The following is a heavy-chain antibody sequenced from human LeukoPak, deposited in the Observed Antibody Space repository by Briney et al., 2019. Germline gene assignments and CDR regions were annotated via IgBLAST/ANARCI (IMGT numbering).Heavy chain of an antibody. CDR3: ARGRRDGYNLGY. V-gene: IGHV3-53*01. CDR1: GFTFSSYA. J-gene: IGHJ4*02. D-gene: IGHD5-24*01. CDR2: IYSGGTT. Sequence: PGRSLRLSCAASGFTFSSYAMHWVRQAPGKGLEWVSVIYSGGTTYYADSVKGRFTISRDISKNTLSLQMNSLRAEDTAVYYCARGRRDGYNLGYWGQGTLVAVSS.